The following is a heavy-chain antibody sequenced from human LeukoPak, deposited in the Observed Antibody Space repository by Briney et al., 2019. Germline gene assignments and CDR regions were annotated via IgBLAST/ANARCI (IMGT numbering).Heavy chain of an antibody. D-gene: IGHD1-26*01. CDR1: GYTFTSYG. CDR3: ARASEVGATTSFDY. V-gene: IGHV1-18*01. J-gene: IGHJ4*02. Sequence: GASVKISCKASGYTFTSYGISWVRQAPGQGLEWMGWISAYNGNTNYAQKLQGRVTMTTDTSTSTAYMELRSLRSDDTAVYYCARASEVGATTSFDYWGQGTLVTVSS. CDR2: ISAYNGNT.